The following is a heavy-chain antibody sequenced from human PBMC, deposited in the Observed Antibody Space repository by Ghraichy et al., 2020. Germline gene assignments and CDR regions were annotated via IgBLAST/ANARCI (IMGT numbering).Heavy chain of an antibody. J-gene: IGHJ3*02. CDR3: ARGFVGQYYNSSGGAFDI. V-gene: IGHV4-61*01. Sequence: SQTLSLTCTVSGGSVSSGSYYWSWIRQPPGKGLEWIGYIYYSGSTNYNPSLKSRVTISVDTSKNQFSLKLSSVTAADTAVYYCARGFVGQYYNSSGGAFDIWGQGTMVTVSS. CDR1: GGSVSSGSYY. D-gene: IGHD3-22*01. CDR2: IYYSGST.